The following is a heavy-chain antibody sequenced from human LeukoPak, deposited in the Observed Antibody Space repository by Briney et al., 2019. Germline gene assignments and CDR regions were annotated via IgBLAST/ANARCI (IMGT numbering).Heavy chain of an antibody. J-gene: IGHJ4*02. CDR2: ISSSSRMI. CDR3: AREGPGEDGYNYAYFDY. CDR1: GFTFSGFS. Sequence: GGSLRLSCVGSGFTFSGFSMMWVRQAPGKGLEWIAYISSSSRMIYYTDSVKGRFTISGDNAKNSLYLQMNSLRAEDTAVYYCAREGPGEDGYNYAYFDYWGQGTLVTVSS. V-gene: IGHV3-48*04. D-gene: IGHD5-24*01.